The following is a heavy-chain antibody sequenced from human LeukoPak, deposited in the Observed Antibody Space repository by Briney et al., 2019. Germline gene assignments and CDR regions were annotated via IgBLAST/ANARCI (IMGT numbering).Heavy chain of an antibody. Sequence: SETLSLPCTVSGGSISGYYWSWIRQPPGKGLEWIGYIHFSGSTNYNPSLKSRVTISVDTSKNQFSLKLSSVTAADTAVYYCARMTSSGYFEDYWGQGTLVTVSS. CDR3: ARMTSSGYFEDY. CDR1: GGSISGYY. CDR2: IHFSGST. D-gene: IGHD3-22*01. J-gene: IGHJ4*02. V-gene: IGHV4-59*01.